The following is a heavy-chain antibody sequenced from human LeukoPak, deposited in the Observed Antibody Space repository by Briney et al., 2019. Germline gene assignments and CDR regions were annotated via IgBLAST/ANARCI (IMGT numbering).Heavy chain of an antibody. CDR2: INHSGST. CDR1: GGSFSGYY. V-gene: IGHV4-34*01. CDR3: ARHTNTMIVVALYHRFVTYFDY. Sequence: PSETLSLTCAVYGGSFSGYYWSWIRQPPGKGLEWIGEINHSGSTNYNPSLKSRVTISVDTSKNQFSLKLSSVTAADTAVYYCARHTNTMIVVALYHRFVTYFDYWGQGTLVTVSS. D-gene: IGHD3-22*01. J-gene: IGHJ4*02.